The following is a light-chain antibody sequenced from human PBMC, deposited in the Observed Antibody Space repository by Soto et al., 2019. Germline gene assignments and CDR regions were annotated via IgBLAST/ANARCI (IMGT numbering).Light chain of an antibody. CDR1: RSDIGGYNS. CDR2: DVT. Sequence: QSALTQPASVSGSPGQTIIISCTGSRSDIGGYNSVSWYQQHPGKALKLILFDVTNRASKIPDRFSGSKSGNTASLTIFGLQAEDEADYYCSSYSSGNTLVLFGGGTKVTVL. CDR3: SSYSSGNTLVL. J-gene: IGLJ3*02. V-gene: IGLV2-14*03.